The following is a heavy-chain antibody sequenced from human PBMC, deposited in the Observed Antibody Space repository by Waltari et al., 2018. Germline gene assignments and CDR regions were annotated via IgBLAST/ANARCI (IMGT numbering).Heavy chain of an antibody. J-gene: IGHJ4*02. CDR2: INPSGGST. CDR1: GYTFTSYY. V-gene: IGHV1-46*01. CDR3: ARGEVVGATVPGYYFDY. D-gene: IGHD1-26*01. Sequence: QVQLVQSGAEVQKPGASVKVSCKASGYTFTSYYMHWVLQAPGQGLEWMGIINPSGGSTSYAQKFQGRVTMTRDTSTSTVYRELSSLRSEDTAVYYCARGEVVGATVPGYYFDYWGQGTLVTVSS.